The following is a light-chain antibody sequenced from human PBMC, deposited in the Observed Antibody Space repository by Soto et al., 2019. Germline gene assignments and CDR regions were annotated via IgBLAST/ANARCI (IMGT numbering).Light chain of an antibody. CDR1: QDISNS. J-gene: IGKJ2*01. CDR3: QKFHSLPYT. V-gene: IGKV1-33*01. Sequence: DIQMTQSPSSLSASVGDRVTITCQASQDISNSLIWYQQKSGKAPKLLIYGASDLETGVPSRFGGGGSVTYFTFPISSLQPEDIATYFCQKFHSLPYTFGQGTKLEIK. CDR2: GAS.